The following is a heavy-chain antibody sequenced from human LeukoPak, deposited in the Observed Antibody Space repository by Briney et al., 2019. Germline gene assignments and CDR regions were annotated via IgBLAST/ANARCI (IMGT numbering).Heavy chain of an antibody. J-gene: IGHJ4*02. Sequence: GGSLRLSCAASGFNFDDYGMSWVRQAPGKGLEWVANIKQDGSEKYYVDSVKGRFTISRDNAKNSLYLQMNSLRAEDTAVYYCARAGCSGGSCYTGYYFDYWGRGTLVTVSS. CDR1: GFNFDDYG. CDR3: ARAGCSGGSCYTGYYFDY. D-gene: IGHD2-15*01. V-gene: IGHV3-7*01. CDR2: IKQDGSEK.